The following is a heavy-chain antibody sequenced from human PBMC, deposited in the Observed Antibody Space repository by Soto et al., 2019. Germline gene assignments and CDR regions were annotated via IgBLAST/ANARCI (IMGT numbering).Heavy chain of an antibody. Sequence: SETLSLTCTVSGGSISSYYWSWIRQPPGKGLEWIGYIYYSGSTNYNPSLKSRVTISVDTSKNQFSLKLNSMTAADTAVYYCATQRLCTGGHCWNWFDPWGQGTLVTVSS. CDR1: GGSISSYY. CDR2: IYYSGST. V-gene: IGHV4-59*08. CDR3: ATQRLCTGGHCWNWFDP. J-gene: IGHJ5*02. D-gene: IGHD2-8*02.